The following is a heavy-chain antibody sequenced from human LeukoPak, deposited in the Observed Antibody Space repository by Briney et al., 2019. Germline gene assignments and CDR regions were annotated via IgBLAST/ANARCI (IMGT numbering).Heavy chain of an antibody. CDR1: GFTFSSYW. CDR3: AKELVKEWLASGY. D-gene: IGHD3-3*01. V-gene: IGHV3-74*01. J-gene: IGHJ4*02. Sequence: GGSLRLSCAASGFTFSSYWMHWVRQAPGKGLVWVSHINKDGSSTSYADSVKGRFTISRDNAKNTLYLQMNSLKPDDTAVYYCAKELVKEWLASGYWGQGTLVSVSS. CDR2: INKDGSST.